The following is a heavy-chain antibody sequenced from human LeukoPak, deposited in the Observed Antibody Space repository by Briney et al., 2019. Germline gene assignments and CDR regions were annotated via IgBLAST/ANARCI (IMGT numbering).Heavy chain of an antibody. CDR3: ARERHSGTYQTYFFDY. Sequence: PGGSLRPSCAASGFTFRDHYMGWVRQAPGKGLEWVGRIRNRANTYTTDYAASVTGRFTISRDDSKSSLFLQMNSLKTEDTAVYYCARERHSGTYQTYFFDYWGQGILVTVSS. J-gene: IGHJ4*02. V-gene: IGHV3-72*01. CDR2: IRNRANTYTT. D-gene: IGHD1-26*01. CDR1: GFTFRDHY.